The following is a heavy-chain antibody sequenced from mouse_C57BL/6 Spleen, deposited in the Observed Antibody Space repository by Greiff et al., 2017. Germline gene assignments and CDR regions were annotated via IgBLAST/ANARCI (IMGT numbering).Heavy chain of an antibody. J-gene: IGHJ2*01. CDR2: ISDGGSYT. CDR1: GFTFSSYA. Sequence: EVQLVESGGGLVKPGGSLKLSCAASGFTFSSYAMSWVRQTPEKRLEWVATISDGGSYTYYPDNVKGRFTISRDNAKNNLYLQMSHLKSEDTAMYYCARDPASFDYWGQGTTLTVSS. V-gene: IGHV5-4*01. CDR3: ARDPASFDY.